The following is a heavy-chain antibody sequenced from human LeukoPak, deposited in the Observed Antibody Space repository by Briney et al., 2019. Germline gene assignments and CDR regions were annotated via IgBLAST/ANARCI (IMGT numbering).Heavy chain of an antibody. D-gene: IGHD6-13*01. CDR3: ARGKRYSSSWYEWAFDI. V-gene: IGHV4-34*01. J-gene: IGHJ3*02. CDR2: INHSGST. Sequence: SETLSLTCAVYGGSFSGYYWSWIRQPPGKGLEWIGEINHSGSTNYNPSLKSRVTISVDTSKHQFSLKLSSVTAADTAVYYCARGKRYSSSWYEWAFDIWGQGTMVTVSS. CDR1: GGSFSGYY.